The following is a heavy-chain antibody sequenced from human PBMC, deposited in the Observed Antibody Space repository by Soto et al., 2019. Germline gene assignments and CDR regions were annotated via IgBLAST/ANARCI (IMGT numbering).Heavy chain of an antibody. CDR3: ARQPSPHDYSNWFDP. J-gene: IGHJ5*02. Sequence: SETLSLTCTVSGGSISSYYWSWIRQPPGKGLEWIGYIYYSGSTNYNPSLKSRVTISVDTSKNQFSLKLSSVTAADTAVYYCARQPSPHDYSNWFDPWGQGTLVTVSS. D-gene: IGHD4-4*01. CDR2: IYYSGST. CDR1: GGSISSYY. V-gene: IGHV4-59*08.